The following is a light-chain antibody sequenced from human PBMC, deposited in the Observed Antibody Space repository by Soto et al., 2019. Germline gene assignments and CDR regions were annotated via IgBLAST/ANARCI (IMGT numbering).Light chain of an antibody. J-gene: IGKJ1*01. V-gene: IGKV3-20*01. CDR3: QPYGSSPLT. Sequence: EIVLTQSPGTLSLSPGERDTQSCRASQRVSSSYLAWYQQKPGQAPRLLIFGASSRATGIPDMFSGSWSGTDFPLTISRLESEDFAVYYCQPYGSSPLTFGQGTKVVIK. CDR2: GAS. CDR1: QRVSSSY.